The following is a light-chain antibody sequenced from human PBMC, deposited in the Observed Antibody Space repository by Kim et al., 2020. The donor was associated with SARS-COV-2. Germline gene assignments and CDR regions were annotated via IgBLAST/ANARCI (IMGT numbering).Light chain of an antibody. CDR2: KAS. J-gene: IGKJ2*01. CDR1: QSISTW. CDR3: QQDNSCPYT. Sequence: DIQMTQSPSTLSASVGDRVTITCRASQSISTWLAWYQQKPGKPPKSLIYKASTLESGVPSTFSGSGSGTEFTLTISSLQPDDFATYYCQQDNSCPYTFGQGTKLAI. V-gene: IGKV1-5*03.